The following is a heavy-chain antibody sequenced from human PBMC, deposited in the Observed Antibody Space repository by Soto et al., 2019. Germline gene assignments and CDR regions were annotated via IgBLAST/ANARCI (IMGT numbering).Heavy chain of an antibody. CDR2: IDPSDSYT. V-gene: IGHV5-10-1*01. CDR1: GYSFTSYW. CDR3: ARHRLPNCSSTSCLGMDV. Sequence: LGESLKISCKGSGYSFTSYWISWVRQMPGKGLEWMGRIDPSDSYTNYSPSFQGHVTISADKSISTAYLQWSSLKASDTAMYYCARHRLPNCSSTSCLGMDVWGQGTTVTVSS. J-gene: IGHJ6*02. D-gene: IGHD2-2*01.